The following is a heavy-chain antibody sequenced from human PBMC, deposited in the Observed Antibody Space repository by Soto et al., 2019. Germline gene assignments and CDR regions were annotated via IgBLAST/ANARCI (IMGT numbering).Heavy chain of an antibody. D-gene: IGHD5-12*01. J-gene: IGHJ5*02. CDR1: GGSISSYY. CDR3: ARGYRGYDH. V-gene: IGHV4-59*06. Sequence: SETLSLTCTVSGGSISSYYWSWIRQPPGKGLEWIGYIYYSGSTYYNPSLKSRVTISVDTSKNQFSLKLSSVTAADTAVYYCARGYRGYDHGGQETLVTVSS. CDR2: IYYSGST.